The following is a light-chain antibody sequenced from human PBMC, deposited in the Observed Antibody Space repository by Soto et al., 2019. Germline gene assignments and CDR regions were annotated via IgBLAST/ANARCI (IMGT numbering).Light chain of an antibody. V-gene: IGKV3-20*01. CDR3: QQYGSSGT. CDR2: GAS. J-gene: IGKJ1*01. CDR1: QSVSNNY. Sequence: EIVLTQSPGTLSLSPGERATLSCRASQSVSNNYLAWYQQKPGQAPRLLIYGASNRATGIPDRFSGSGSGTDFTLTISRLQPEHFAVYFFQQYGSSGTFGQGTKLEIK.